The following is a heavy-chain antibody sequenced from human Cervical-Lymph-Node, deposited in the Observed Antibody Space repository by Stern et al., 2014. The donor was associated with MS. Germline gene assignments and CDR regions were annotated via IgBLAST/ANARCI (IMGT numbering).Heavy chain of an antibody. D-gene: IGHD5-18*01. Sequence: QLVQSGPEVKKPGTSVKVSCKASGITFSQSAVQWLRQARGQRLEWIWWVVGLNGDTHYAQSFQERVTITRDMSTSTVYMELRSLRSEDTAVYYCASERYTYYDDQRPPGGFGPWGQGTLVTVSS. CDR1: GITFSQSA. CDR3: ASERYTYYDDQRPPGGFGP. V-gene: IGHV1-58*03. J-gene: IGHJ5*02. CDR2: VVGLNGDT.